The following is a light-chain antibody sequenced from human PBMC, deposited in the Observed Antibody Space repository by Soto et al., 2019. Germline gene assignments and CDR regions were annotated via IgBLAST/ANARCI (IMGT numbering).Light chain of an antibody. J-gene: IGKJ1*01. CDR1: QSVSSSY. CDR3: QQYNNGWT. CDR2: GAS. V-gene: IGKV3-15*01. Sequence: EFVLTQSPGTLSLSPGERATLSCRASQSVSSSYLAWYQQKPGQAPRLLIYGASTRATGIPARFSGSGSGTEFTLTISSLQSEDFAVYYCQQYNNGWTFGQGTKVDIK.